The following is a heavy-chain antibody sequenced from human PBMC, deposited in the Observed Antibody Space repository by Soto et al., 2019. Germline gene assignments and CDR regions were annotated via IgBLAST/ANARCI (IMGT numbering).Heavy chain of an antibody. Sequence: GGSLRLSCAASGFTFSSYAMHWVRQAPGKGLEWVAVISYDGSNKYYADSVKGRFTISRDNSKNTLYLQMNSLRAEDTAVYYCASSRPSGYYFVYWGQGTLVTVS. D-gene: IGHD3-3*01. V-gene: IGHV3-30-3*01. CDR3: ASSRPSGYYFVY. CDR2: ISYDGSNK. CDR1: GFTFSSYA. J-gene: IGHJ4*02.